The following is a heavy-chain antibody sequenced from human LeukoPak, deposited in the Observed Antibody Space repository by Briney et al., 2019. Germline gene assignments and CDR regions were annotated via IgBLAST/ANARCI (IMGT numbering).Heavy chain of an antibody. D-gene: IGHD3-22*01. CDR2: ISGSGGST. Sequence: GGSLRLSCAASGFTFSSYAMGWVRQAPGKGLEWVSAISGSGGSTYYADSVKGRFTISRDNSKNTLYLQMNSLRAEDTAVYYCAKGPGNYYDSSGYLYYFDYWGQGTLVTVSS. V-gene: IGHV3-23*01. J-gene: IGHJ4*02. CDR1: GFTFSSYA. CDR3: AKGPGNYYDSSGYLYYFDY.